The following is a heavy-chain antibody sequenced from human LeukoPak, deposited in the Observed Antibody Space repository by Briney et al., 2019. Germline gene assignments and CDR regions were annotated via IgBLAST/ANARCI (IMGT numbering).Heavy chain of an antibody. D-gene: IGHD2-2*01. V-gene: IGHV4-39*02. CDR1: GGSISSYY. J-gene: IGHJ5*02. CDR2: ASCSVTT. Sequence: PSETLSLTCTVSGGSISSYYWSWVRQPPGKGLEWMGSASCSVTTYYNTSLRSRATISIATSKNQFSLKVTSVTAADTAVYYCARETPAVRNNCFDPWGQGTLVTVSS. CDR3: ARETPAVRNNCFDP.